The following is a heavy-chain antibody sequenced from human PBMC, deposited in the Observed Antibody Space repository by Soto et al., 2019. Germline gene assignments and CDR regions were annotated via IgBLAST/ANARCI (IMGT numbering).Heavy chain of an antibody. Sequence: QVQLVQSGAEVKKPGSSVKVSCKASGGTFNSYAISWVRQVPGQGPEWMGGIIPNFGTVNYAQKFQGRVTIIADESTSAAYMDLRSLRSDYTAAYYCPRDLGLYEDTGMIIDSYGMDVWGQGTAVTVSS. D-gene: IGHD5-18*01. CDR2: IIPNFGTV. V-gene: IGHV1-69*01. J-gene: IGHJ6*02. CDR1: GGTFNSYA. CDR3: PRDLGLYEDTGMIIDSYGMDV.